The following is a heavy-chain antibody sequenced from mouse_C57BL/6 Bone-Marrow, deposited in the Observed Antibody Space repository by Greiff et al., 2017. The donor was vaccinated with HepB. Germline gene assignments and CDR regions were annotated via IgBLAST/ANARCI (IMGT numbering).Heavy chain of an antibody. D-gene: IGHD1-1*01. Sequence: EVQLQQPGAELVKPGASVKLSCKASGYTFTSYWMHWVKQRPEQGLEWIGRIDPANGNTKYAPKFQGKATITADTSSNTAYLQLSSLTSEDTAIYYCASRITTVVAPFDYWGQGTTLTVSS. V-gene: IGHV14-3*01. CDR3: ASRITTVVAPFDY. J-gene: IGHJ2*01. CDR2: IDPANGNT. CDR1: GYTFTSYW.